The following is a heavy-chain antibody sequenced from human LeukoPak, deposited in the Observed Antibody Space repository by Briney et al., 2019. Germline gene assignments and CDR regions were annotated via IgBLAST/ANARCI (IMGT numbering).Heavy chain of an antibody. V-gene: IGHV4-61*05. J-gene: IGHJ4*02. CDR3: ARSIVSDY. CDR1: GGSISSSSYY. D-gene: IGHD2-15*01. CDR2: IYYSGST. Sequence: SETLSLTCTVSGGSISSSSYYWGWIRQPPGKGLEWIGYIYYSGSTNYNPSLKSRVTISVDTSKNQFSLKLSSVTAADTAVYYCARSIVSDYWGQGTLVTVSS.